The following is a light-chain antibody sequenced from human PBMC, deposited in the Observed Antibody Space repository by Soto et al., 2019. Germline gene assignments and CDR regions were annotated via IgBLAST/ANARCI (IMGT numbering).Light chain of an antibody. CDR2: GTS. Sequence: EIVMTQSPATLSVSPGERATLSCRASQSVSSNLAWYQQKPGQAPRLLIYGTSTRATGIPARFSGSGSGTDFTLTISSLQPEDVATYYCQKYNSDPWTFGQGTKVEIK. CDR3: QKYNSDPWT. CDR1: QSVSSN. V-gene: IGKV3-15*01. J-gene: IGKJ1*01.